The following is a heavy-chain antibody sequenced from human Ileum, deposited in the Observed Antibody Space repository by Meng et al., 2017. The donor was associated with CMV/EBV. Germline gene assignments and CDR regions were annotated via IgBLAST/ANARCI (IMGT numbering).Heavy chain of an antibody. V-gene: IGHV1-18*01. CDR2: IATFNGNT. CDR1: GYKFTDYA. CDR3: ARDWDYGDPADY. D-gene: IGHD4-17*01. Sequence: CKTSGYKFTDYAFSWVLQAPGQGLEWMGWIATFNGNTNYAQRMQGRVTMSRDTSTSTVYMELRSLRYDDTAVYYCARDWDYGDPADYWGQGTLVTVSS. J-gene: IGHJ4*02.